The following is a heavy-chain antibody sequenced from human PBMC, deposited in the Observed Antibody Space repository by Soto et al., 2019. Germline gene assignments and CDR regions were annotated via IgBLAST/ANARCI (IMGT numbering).Heavy chain of an antibody. CDR3: ASTGSGDYGYYFDY. CDR1: GGSFSGYY. CDR2: INHSGST. D-gene: IGHD4-17*01. V-gene: IGHV4-34*01. Sequence: PSETLSLTCAVYGGSFSGYYWSWIRQPPGKGLEWIGEINHSGSTNYNPSLKSRVTISVDTSKNQFSLKLSSVTAADTAVYYCASTGSGDYGYYFDYWGQGTLVTV. J-gene: IGHJ4*02.